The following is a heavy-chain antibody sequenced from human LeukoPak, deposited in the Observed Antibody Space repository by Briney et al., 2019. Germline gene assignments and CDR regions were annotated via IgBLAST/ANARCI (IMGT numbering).Heavy chain of an antibody. V-gene: IGHV1-24*01. Sequence: ASVKVSCKVSGYTLTELSMHWVRQAPGKGLEWMGGFDPGDGETIYAQKFQGRVTMTEDTSTDTAYMELSSLRSEDTAVYYCATDRLPYDYSVYWGQGTLVTVSS. CDR2: FDPGDGET. CDR1: GYTLTELS. CDR3: ATDRLPYDYSVY. D-gene: IGHD4/OR15-4a*01. J-gene: IGHJ4*02.